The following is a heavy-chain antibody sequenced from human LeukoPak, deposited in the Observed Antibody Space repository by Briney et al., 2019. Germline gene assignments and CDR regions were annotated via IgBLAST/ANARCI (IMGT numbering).Heavy chain of an antibody. CDR2: ISSGSSAI. V-gene: IGHV3-21*01. CDR1: GFTFTTYS. D-gene: IGHD4-17*01. CDR3: ARGHTAVTRHFDF. J-gene: IGHJ4*02. Sequence: GGSLGLSCEASGFTFTTYSMTWVRQAPGKGLEWVSIISSGSSAIFSADALKGRFTISRDDAKNLLYLDMNSLRAEDTAVYYCARGHTAVTRHFDFWGQGTLVTVSS.